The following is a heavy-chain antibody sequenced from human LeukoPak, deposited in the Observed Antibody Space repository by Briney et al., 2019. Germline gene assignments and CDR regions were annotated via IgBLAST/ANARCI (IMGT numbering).Heavy chain of an antibody. CDR2: ISSGSSAI. V-gene: IGHV3-21*01. CDR1: GFTFTTYS. D-gene: IGHD4-17*01. CDR3: ARGHTAVTRHFDF. J-gene: IGHJ4*02. Sequence: GGSLGLSCEASGFTFTTYSMTWVRQAPGKGLEWVSIISSGSSAIFSADALKGRFTISRDDAKNLLYLDMNSLRAEDTAVYYCARGHTAVTRHFDFWGQGTLVTVSS.